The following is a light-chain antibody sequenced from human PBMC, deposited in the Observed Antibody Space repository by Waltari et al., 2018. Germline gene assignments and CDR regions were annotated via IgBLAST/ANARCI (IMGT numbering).Light chain of an antibody. CDR3: QSYDTRLGAWV. J-gene: IGLJ3*02. CDR2: GNT. Sequence: QSVLTQPPSVSGAPGQRVTISCTGSRSNIGAGYDVHWYQHLPGTAPKLLIYGNTNRPSGVPDQFSGSKSGTSASLVITGLQAEDEANYYCQSYDTRLGAWVFGGGTKLTVL. CDR1: RSNIGAGYD. V-gene: IGLV1-40*01.